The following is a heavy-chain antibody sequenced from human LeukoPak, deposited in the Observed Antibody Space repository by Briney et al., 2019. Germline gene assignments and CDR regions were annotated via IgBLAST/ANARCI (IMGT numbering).Heavy chain of an antibody. CDR2: INHRGDA. D-gene: IGHD1-1*01. V-gene: IGHV4-34*01. Sequence: SETLSLTCAVYGGSFSSYYWSWIRQSPGKGLEWIAEINHRGDANYNASVKSRVTISVDTSKNQFSLQLTSLTAADTAVYFCARGPTISETGYFDSWGQGTLVTVSS. CDR1: GGSFSSYY. CDR3: ARGPTISETGYFDS. J-gene: IGHJ4*03.